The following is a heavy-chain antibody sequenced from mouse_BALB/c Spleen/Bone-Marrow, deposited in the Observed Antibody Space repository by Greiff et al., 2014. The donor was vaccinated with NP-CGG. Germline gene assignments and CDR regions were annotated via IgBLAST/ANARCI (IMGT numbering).Heavy chain of an antibody. V-gene: IGHV2-3*01. CDR1: GFSLTNYG. J-gene: IGHJ3*01. Sequence: VQLVESGPGLVAPSQSLSITCTVSGFSLTNYGISWVRQPPGKGLEWLGVIWGDGSTNYHSALISRLSISKDNSKSQVLLKLNSRQTDDTATYYCRGGPWFAYWGQGTLVTVSA. CDR3: RGGPWFAY. CDR2: IWGDGST. D-gene: IGHD3-3*01.